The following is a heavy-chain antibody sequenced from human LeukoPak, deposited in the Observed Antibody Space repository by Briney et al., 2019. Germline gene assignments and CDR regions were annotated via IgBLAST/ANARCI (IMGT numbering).Heavy chain of an antibody. D-gene: IGHD3-3*01. Sequence: PGGFLRLSCAASGFTFSNAWMSWVRQAPGKGLEWVGRIKSKTDGGTTDYAAPVKGRFTISRDDSKNTLYLQMNSLKTEDTAVYYCTTSLGYYDFWSGYYFYWGQGTLVTVSS. V-gene: IGHV3-15*01. CDR1: GFTFSNAW. CDR3: TTSLGYYDFWSGYYFY. J-gene: IGHJ4*02. CDR2: IKSKTDGGTT.